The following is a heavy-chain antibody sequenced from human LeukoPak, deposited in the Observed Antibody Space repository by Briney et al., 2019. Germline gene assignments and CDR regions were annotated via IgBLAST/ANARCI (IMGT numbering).Heavy chain of an antibody. D-gene: IGHD2-15*01. CDR2: IIPIFGTA. Sequence: SVTVSCTASGGTFSSYAISWVRQAPGQGLEWMGGIIPIFGTANYAQKFQGRVTITADESTSTAYMELSSLRSEDTAVYYCARDRWDCSGGSCPNDFDYWGQGTLVTVSS. CDR1: GGTFSSYA. CDR3: ARDRWDCSGGSCPNDFDY. V-gene: IGHV1-69*13. J-gene: IGHJ4*02.